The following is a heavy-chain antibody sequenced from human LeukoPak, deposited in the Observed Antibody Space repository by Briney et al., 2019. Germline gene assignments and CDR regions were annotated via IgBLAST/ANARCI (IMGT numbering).Heavy chain of an antibody. V-gene: IGHV4-59*12. D-gene: IGHD3-22*01. Sequence: ASETLSLTCTVSGGSISSYYWSWIRQPPGKGLEWIGYIYYSGSTYYNPSLKSRVTISVDTSKNQFSLKLSSVTAADTAVYYCARLGDSSGYYGDDLYDFDYWGQGTLVTVSS. CDR2: IYYSGST. J-gene: IGHJ4*02. CDR3: ARLGDSSGYYGDDLYDFDY. CDR1: GGSISSYY.